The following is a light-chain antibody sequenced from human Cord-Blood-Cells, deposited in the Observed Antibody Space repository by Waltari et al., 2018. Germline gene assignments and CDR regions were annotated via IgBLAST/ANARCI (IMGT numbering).Light chain of an antibody. J-gene: IGKJ4*01. CDR3: QQSYSTPLT. CDR2: AAS. V-gene: IGKV1-39*01. CDR1: QSISSY. Sequence: DIQMTQSPSSLSASVGARVTITCRASQSISSYLNWHQQKPGKAPKLLIYAASSLQSGVPSRFSGSGSGTDFTLTISSLQPEDFATYYCQQSYSTPLTFGGGTKVEIK.